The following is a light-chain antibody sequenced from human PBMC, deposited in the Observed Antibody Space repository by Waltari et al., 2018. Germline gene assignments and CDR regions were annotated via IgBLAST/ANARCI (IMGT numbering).Light chain of an antibody. CDR2: QDT. J-gene: IGLJ3*02. CDR1: TLPKQY. V-gene: IGLV3-25*03. CDR3: QSADTSGVYPR. Sequence: SYDLTQPPSVSVPPGQTAKVTCSGDTLPKQYAYWYQKKPGQAPLLLIYQDTERPSGISWRFSGSSSGTTVTLTISDVQAEDEADYYCQSADTSGVYPRFGGGTKLTVL.